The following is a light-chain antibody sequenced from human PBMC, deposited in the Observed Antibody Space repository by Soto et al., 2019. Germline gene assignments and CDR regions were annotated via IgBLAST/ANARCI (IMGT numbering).Light chain of an antibody. Sequence: QSALTQPASVSGSPGQSITISCTGTSSDVGSYNLVSWYQQHPGKAPKVMIYEGSKRPSGVSNRFSGSKSGNTASLTISGLQAEDEADYYCCSYAGSTTDVVFGGGTKVTV. V-gene: IGLV2-23*01. CDR2: EGS. J-gene: IGLJ2*01. CDR1: SSDVGSYNL. CDR3: CSYAGSTTDVV.